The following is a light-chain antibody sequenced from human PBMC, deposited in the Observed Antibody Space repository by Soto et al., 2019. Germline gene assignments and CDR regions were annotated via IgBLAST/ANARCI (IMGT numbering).Light chain of an antibody. J-gene: IGKJ1*01. V-gene: IGKV3-20*01. CDR2: GAS. CDR1: QSVRNNY. CDR3: QQYGSLPRT. Sequence: EIVLTQSPGTLSLSPGERGTLSCRASQSVRNNYLAWYQQKPGQAPRLLIYGASSRATGIPDRFSGSGSGTDFTLTISRLEPEDFAVYYCQQYGSLPRTFGQGTKV.